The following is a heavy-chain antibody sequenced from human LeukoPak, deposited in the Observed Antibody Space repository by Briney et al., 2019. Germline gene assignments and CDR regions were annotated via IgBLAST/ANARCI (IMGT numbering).Heavy chain of an antibody. Sequence: SETLSLTCTVSGGSINSSSYYWGWIRQPPGKGLEWIGSIYYSGNTYYNPSLKSRVTISVDSSQNQFSLKLSSVTAADTAVYYCARHGYRAYVNFDYSGQGTLVSVSS. CDR1: GGSINSSSYY. J-gene: IGHJ4*02. CDR3: ARHGYRAYVNFDY. D-gene: IGHD5-12*01. CDR2: IYYSGNT. V-gene: IGHV4-39*01.